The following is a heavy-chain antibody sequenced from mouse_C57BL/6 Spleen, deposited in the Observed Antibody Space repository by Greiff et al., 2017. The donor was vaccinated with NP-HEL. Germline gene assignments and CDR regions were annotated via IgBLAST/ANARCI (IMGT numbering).Heavy chain of an antibody. CDR3: ARQAAQSYYFDY. CDR2: IYPGSGST. J-gene: IGHJ2*01. D-gene: IGHD3-2*02. V-gene: IGHV1-55*01. Sequence: QVQLQQPGAELVKPGASVKMSCKASGYTFTSYWITWVKQRPGQGLEWIGDIYPGSGSTNYNEKFKSKATLTVDTSSSTAYMHLSSLTSEDSAVYYCARQAAQSYYFDYWGQGTTLTVSS. CDR1: GYTFTSYW.